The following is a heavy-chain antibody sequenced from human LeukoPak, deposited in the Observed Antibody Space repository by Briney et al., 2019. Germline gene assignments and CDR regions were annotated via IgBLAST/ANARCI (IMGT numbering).Heavy chain of an antibody. V-gene: IGHV1-2*02. CDR3: VQFELDY. J-gene: IGHJ4*02. Sequence: ASVKASCKPSGYTFTTYYIQWVRQAPGQGLEWMGWINPSSGGTNYAQKFQGRVTMTRDTSISTAYMDLSRLRSDDTAVYYCVQFELDYWGQGTLVTVSS. D-gene: IGHD1-7*01. CDR1: GYTFTTYY. CDR2: INPSSGGT.